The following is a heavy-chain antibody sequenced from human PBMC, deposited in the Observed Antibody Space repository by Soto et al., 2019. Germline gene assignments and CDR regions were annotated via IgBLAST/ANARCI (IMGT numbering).Heavy chain of an antibody. CDR1: EFSFSSYA. D-gene: IGHD2-15*01. CDR2: ISATGTTT. V-gene: IGHV3-23*01. J-gene: IGHJ4*02. CDR3: ATYSCPFDY. Sequence: EVQLMESGGGLVQPGGSLRLSCAASEFSFSSYALNWVRQAPGKGLEWVSAISATGTTTYYADSVKGRFTISRDNSKRTLFLQMDSLSPEDTAVYYCATYSCPFDYWGQGTLVTVSS.